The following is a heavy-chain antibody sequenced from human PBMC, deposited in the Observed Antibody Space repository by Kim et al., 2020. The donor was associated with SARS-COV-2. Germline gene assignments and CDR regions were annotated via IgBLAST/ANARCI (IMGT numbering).Heavy chain of an antibody. CDR2: IIPIFGTA. V-gene: IGHV1-69*13. Sequence: SVKVSCKASGGTFSSYAISWVRQAPGQGLEWMGGIIPIFGTANYAQKFQGRVTITADESTSTAYMELSSLRSEDTAVYYCARIIAAAGSYYYYYGMDVWGQGTTVTVSS. CDR1: GGTFSSYA. J-gene: IGHJ6*02. CDR3: ARIIAAAGSYYYYYGMDV. D-gene: IGHD6-13*01.